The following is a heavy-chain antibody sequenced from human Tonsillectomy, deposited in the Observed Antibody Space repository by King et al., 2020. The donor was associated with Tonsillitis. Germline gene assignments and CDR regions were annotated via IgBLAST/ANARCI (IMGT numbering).Heavy chain of an antibody. J-gene: IGHJ4*02. CDR2: INSDGSST. CDR1: VFTFSSYW. V-gene: IGHV3-74*01. Sequence: VQLVESGGGLVQPGGSLRLSCAASVFTFSSYWMHWVRQAPGKGLVWVSRINSDGSSTSYADSVKGRFTISRDHAKNTLYLQMNSLRAEDTAVYYLARVAYCSGDCYVGAFDYWGQGTLVTVSS. CDR3: ARVAYCSGDCYVGAFDY. D-gene: IGHD2-21*02.